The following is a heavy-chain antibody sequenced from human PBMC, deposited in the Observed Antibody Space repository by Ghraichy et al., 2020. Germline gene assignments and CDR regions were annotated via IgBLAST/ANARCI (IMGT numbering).Heavy chain of an antibody. CDR2: INAGNGNT. D-gene: IGHD6-6*01. CDR1: GYTFTSYA. J-gene: IGHJ4*02. V-gene: IGHV1-3*01. CDR3: ARGRYSSSSLVFDY. Sequence: ASVKVSCKASGYTFTSYAMHWVRQAPGQRLEWMGWINAGNGNTKYSQKFQGRVTITRDTSASTAYMELSSLRSEDTAVYYCARGRYSSSSLVFDYWGQGTLVTVSS.